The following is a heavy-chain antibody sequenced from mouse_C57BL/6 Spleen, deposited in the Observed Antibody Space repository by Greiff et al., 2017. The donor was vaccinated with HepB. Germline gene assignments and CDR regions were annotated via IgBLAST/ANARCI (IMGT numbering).Heavy chain of an antibody. CDR3: ARSYSNWFAY. CDR1: GYAFSSYW. Sequence: LQESGAELVKPGASVKISCKASGYAFSSYWMNWVKQRPGKGLEWIGQIYPGDGDTNYNGKFKGKATLTADKSSSTAYMQLSSLTSEDSAVYFCARSYSNWFAYWGQGTLVTVSA. V-gene: IGHV1-80*01. D-gene: IGHD2-5*01. CDR2: IYPGDGDT. J-gene: IGHJ3*01.